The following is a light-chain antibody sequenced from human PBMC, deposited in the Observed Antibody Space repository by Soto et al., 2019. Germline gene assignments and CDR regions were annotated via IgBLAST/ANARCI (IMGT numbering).Light chain of an antibody. CDR3: QQFTSYSSLT. Sequence: DIQMTQSPSTLSASVGDTVTITCRASQNIGRWLAWYQQKPGKAPKLLIYDASNLESGVPSRISGSGSGTEFTLTISSLQPDDFATYYCQQFTSYSSLTFGYGTKVHIK. J-gene: IGKJ3*01. CDR1: QNIGRW. V-gene: IGKV1-5*01. CDR2: DAS.